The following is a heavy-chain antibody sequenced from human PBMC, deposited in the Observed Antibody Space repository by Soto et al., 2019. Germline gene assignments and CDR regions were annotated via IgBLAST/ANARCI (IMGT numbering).Heavy chain of an antibody. D-gene: IGHD5-18*01. CDR2: IKSDGSIT. J-gene: IGHJ4*02. Sequence: DVQLVESGGGLVQPGGSLRLSCEASGFTFSSYWMHWVRQTPGKGLVWVSRIKSDGSITSYADSVKGRFTISRDNAKDTLYLHMISLRAEDTAVYYCARGDTQHFDYWGQGTLVTVSS. CDR3: ARGDTQHFDY. CDR1: GFTFSSYW. V-gene: IGHV3-74*01.